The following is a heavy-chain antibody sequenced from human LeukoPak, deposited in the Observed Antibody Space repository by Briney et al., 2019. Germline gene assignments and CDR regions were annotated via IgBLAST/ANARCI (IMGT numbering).Heavy chain of an antibody. J-gene: IGHJ3*02. CDR2: IYSGGST. Sequence: GGSLRHSCAASGFTVSSNYMSWVRQAPGKGLEWVSVIYSGGSTYYADSVKGRFTISRDNSKNTLYLQMNSLRAEDTAVYYCARSGIAAAGTPDAFDIWGQGTMVTVSS. CDR3: ARSGIAAAGTPDAFDI. D-gene: IGHD6-13*01. V-gene: IGHV3-53*01. CDR1: GFTVSSNY.